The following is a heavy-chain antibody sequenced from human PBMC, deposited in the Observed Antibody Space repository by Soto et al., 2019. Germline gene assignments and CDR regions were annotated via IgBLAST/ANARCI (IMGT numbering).Heavy chain of an antibody. Sequence: ASVNVYCKVSGYTLTGLSVQWLRQAPGKGLEWMGGFDPEDGETIYAQKFQGRVIMTEDTSTATAYMELISLTSHDTAVYYCARVHGIVAATYFFDYWGQGTLVTVSS. CDR3: ARVHGIVAATYFFDY. CDR1: GYTLTGLS. D-gene: IGHD1-26*01. J-gene: IGHJ4*02. CDR2: FDPEDGET. V-gene: IGHV1-24*01.